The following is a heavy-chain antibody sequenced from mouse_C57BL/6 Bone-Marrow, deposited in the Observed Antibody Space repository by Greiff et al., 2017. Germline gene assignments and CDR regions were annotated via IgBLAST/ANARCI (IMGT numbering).Heavy chain of an antibody. D-gene: IGHD1-1*01. CDR2: IDPSDSYT. V-gene: IGHV1-69*01. J-gene: IGHJ2*01. CDR3: AREGYGISFDY. Sequence: QVQLQQPGAELVMPGASVKLSCKASGYTFTSYWMHWVKQRPGQGLEWIGEIDPSDSYTNYNQKFKGKSTLTVDKSSSTAYMQLSSLTSEDSAVDYCAREGYGISFDYWGQGTTLTVSS. CDR1: GYTFTSYW.